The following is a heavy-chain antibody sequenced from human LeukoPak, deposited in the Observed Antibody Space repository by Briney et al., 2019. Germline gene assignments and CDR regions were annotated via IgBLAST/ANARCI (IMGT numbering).Heavy chain of an antibody. CDR1: GFTFDDYA. CDR2: ISWNSGSI. CDR3: AKDRGEGSSWFPAHYYYYYGMDV. Sequence: PAGGSLRLSCAASGFTFDDYAMHWVRQAPGKGLEWVSGISWNSGSIGYADSVKGRFTISRDNAKNSLYLQMNSLRAEDTALYYCAKDRGEGSSWFPAHYYYYYGMDVWGQGTTVTVSS. J-gene: IGHJ6*02. D-gene: IGHD6-13*01. V-gene: IGHV3-9*01.